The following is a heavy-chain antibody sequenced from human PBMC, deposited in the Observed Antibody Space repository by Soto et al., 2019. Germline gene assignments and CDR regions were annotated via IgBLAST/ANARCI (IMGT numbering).Heavy chain of an antibody. J-gene: IGHJ4*02. D-gene: IGHD6-13*01. CDR2: LYSDGSI. V-gene: IGHV3-53*05. CDR1: GFTVSSNY. CDR3: AKDTRHGISAGGYFDY. Sequence: GGSLRLSCAASGFTVSSNYMSWVRQAPGKRLEWVSVLYSDGSIAYADSVKGRFTISRDNAKNSLYLQMNSLRDEDTALYYCAKDTRHGISAGGYFDYWGQGTLVTVPS.